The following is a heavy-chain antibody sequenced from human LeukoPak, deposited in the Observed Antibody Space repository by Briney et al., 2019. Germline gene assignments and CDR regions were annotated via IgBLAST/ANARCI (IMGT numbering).Heavy chain of an antibody. V-gene: IGHV3-30*18. CDR3: AKDLSSSGDYFNY. J-gene: IGHJ4*02. CDR2: ISYDGSNK. CDR1: GFTFSSYG. D-gene: IGHD3-10*01. Sequence: GGSLRLSRAASGFTFSSYGMHWVRQAPGKGLEWVAVISYDGSNKYYADSVKGRFTISRDNSKNTLYLQMNSLRAEDTAVYYCAKDLSSSGDYFNYWGQGTLVTVSS.